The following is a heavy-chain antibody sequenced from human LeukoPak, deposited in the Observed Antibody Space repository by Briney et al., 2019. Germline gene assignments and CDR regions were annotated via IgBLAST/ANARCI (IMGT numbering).Heavy chain of an antibody. J-gene: IGHJ4*02. CDR3: ARDQTSCSSTSCFADY. CDR1: GFTFSSYA. CDR2: IWYDGSNK. V-gene: IGHV3-33*08. D-gene: IGHD2-2*01. Sequence: GGSLRLSCAASGFTFSSYAMSWVRQAPGKGLEWVAVIWYDGSNKYYVDSVKGRFTISRDNSKNTLFLQMNSLRAEDTAVYYCARDQTSCSSTSCFADYWGQGTLVTVSS.